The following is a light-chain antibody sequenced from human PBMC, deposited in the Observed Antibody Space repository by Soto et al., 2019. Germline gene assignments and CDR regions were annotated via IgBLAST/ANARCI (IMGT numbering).Light chain of an antibody. V-gene: IGLV2-14*01. CDR2: DVS. CDR3: SSYTSSSTPVV. J-gene: IGLJ2*01. CDR1: SSDVGGYNY. Sequence: QSVLTQPASVSGSPGQSITISCTGTSSDVGGYNYVSWYQQHPGKAPKLMIYDVSNRPSGVSNRFSGSKSGNTASLTISGRKAEDEADYYCSSYTSSSTPVVFGGGTQLTV.